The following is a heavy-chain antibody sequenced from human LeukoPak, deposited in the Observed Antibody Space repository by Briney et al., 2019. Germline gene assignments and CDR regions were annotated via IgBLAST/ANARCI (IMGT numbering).Heavy chain of an antibody. J-gene: IGHJ4*02. D-gene: IGHD2-2*01. CDR2: ISSNGGST. V-gene: IGHV3-64*01. Sequence: GGSLRLSCAAPGFTFSTYAMHWVRQAPGKGLEYVSAISSNGGSTYYANSVKGRFTISRDNSKNTLYLQMGSLRAEDMAVYYCARGGGDCSSTSCYLEYWGQGTLVTVSS. CDR1: GFTFSTYA. CDR3: ARGGGDCSSTSCYLEY.